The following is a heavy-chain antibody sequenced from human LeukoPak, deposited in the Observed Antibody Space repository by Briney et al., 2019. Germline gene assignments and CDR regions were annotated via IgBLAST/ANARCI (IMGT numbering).Heavy chain of an antibody. J-gene: IGHJ2*01. V-gene: IGHV4-39*07. D-gene: IGHD2-21*02. CDR3: ARTRFVVVTAKNWYFDL. Sequence: SETLSLTCTVSGGSISSSSYYWGWIRQPPGKGLEWIGSIYYSGSTYYNPSLKSRVTISVDTSKNQFSLKLSSVTAADTAVYYCARTRFVVVTAKNWYFDLWGRGTLVTVSS. CDR2: IYYSGST. CDR1: GGSISSSSYY.